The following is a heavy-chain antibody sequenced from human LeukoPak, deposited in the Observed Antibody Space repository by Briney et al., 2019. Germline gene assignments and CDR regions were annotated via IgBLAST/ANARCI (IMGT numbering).Heavy chain of an antibody. CDR2: INPNSGGT. J-gene: IGHJ4*02. D-gene: IGHD3-9*01. V-gene: IGHV1-2*02. CDR3: ARVGRYFDWLLPTNDY. Sequence: ASVTVSCTASGYTFTGYYMHWVRQAPGQGLEWMGWINPNSGGTNYAQKFQGRVTMTRDTSISTAYMELSRLRSDDTAVYYCARVGRYFDWLLPTNDYWGQGTLVTVSS. CDR1: GYTFTGYY.